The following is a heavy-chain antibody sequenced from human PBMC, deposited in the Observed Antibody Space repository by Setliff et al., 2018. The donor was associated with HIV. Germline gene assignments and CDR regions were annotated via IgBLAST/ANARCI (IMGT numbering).Heavy chain of an antibody. D-gene: IGHD3-3*01. V-gene: IGHV1-46*01. CDR2: INPSGGST. Sequence: GASVKVSCKASGYTFTSYYMHWVRQAPGQGLEWMGIINPSGGSTSYAQKFQGRVTMTRDTSTSTVYMELSSLRSEDTAVYYCARDLRDFWSGYSPVGYFDLWGRGTLVTVSS. CDR1: GYTFTSYY. J-gene: IGHJ2*01. CDR3: ARDLRDFWSGYSPVGYFDL.